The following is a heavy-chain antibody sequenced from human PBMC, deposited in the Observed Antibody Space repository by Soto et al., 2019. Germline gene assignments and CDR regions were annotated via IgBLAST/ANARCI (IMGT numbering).Heavy chain of an antibody. J-gene: IGHJ4*02. CDR1: GSSVISYG. D-gene: IGHD6-13*01. CDR3: AKDRGYDSSSWPCY. CDR2: ISDDGTYK. V-gene: IGHV3-30*18. Sequence: QVQLVESGGGWVQPGRSLRLSCAASGSSVISYGIHWVLQVPVKGLWWVAVISDDGTYKHYADSVKGRFTFSRDNSQNTVYLQMNSLRAEDTAVYYCAKDRGYDSSSWPCYWGQGNLVTVAS.